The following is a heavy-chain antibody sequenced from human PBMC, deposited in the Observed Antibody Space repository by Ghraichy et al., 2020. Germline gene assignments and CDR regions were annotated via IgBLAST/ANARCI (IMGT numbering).Heavy chain of an antibody. Sequence: SETLSLTCTVSGGSISSFHWSWIRQPPGKGLEWIGYIYYSGSTNYNPSLRSRVTISVDTSKDQFSLKLNSVTAADTAVYYCARTIKIGGPSDIWGKGTMVTVSS. J-gene: IGHJ3*02. CDR2: IYYSGST. V-gene: IGHV4-59*01. D-gene: IGHD3-16*01. CDR1: GGSISSFH. CDR3: ARTIKIGGPSDI.